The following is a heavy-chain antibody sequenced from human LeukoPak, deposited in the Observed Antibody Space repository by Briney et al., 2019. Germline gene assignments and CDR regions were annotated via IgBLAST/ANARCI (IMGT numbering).Heavy chain of an antibody. D-gene: IGHD3-9*01. CDR1: GFTVSSNY. V-gene: IGHV3-66*01. CDR3: ARAGLLTGYFLDY. Sequence: GGSLRLSCAASGFTVSSNYMSWVRQAPGKGLEWVSVIYSGGSTYYADSVKGRFTISRDNSKNTLSLQMNSLRAEDTAVYYCARAGLLTGYFLDYWGQGTLVTVSS. CDR2: IYSGGST. J-gene: IGHJ4*02.